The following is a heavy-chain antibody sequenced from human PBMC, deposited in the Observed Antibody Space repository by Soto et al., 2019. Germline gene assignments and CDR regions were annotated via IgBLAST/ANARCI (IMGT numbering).Heavy chain of an antibody. CDR1: GGSFSGYY. CDR3: ASATYHHCGRDCYFPLGY. Sequence: QVQLQQWGAGLLKPSETMSLTCAVYGGSFSGYYWSWIRQPPGKGLEWIGEFNHSGSTNYNPSLMSLVTISVNTPNNQFSLKLSSLTAADTAVYCCASATYHHCGRDCYFPLGYWGKGTLVTVSS. D-gene: IGHD2-21*02. J-gene: IGHJ4*02. CDR2: FNHSGST. V-gene: IGHV4-34*01.